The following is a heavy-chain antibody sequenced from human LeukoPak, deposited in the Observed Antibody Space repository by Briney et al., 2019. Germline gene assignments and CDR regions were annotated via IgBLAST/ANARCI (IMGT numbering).Heavy chain of an antibody. J-gene: IGHJ4*02. CDR3: ARRLSLVYYLDY. Sequence: PSETLSLTCTVSGGSISSGDYYWSWIRQPPGKGLEWIGYIYYSGSTYYNPSLKSRVTISVDTSKNQFSLKLSSVTAADTAVYYCARRLSLVYYLDYWGQGTLVTVSS. V-gene: IGHV4-30-4*01. CDR2: IYYSGST. D-gene: IGHD3-16*02. CDR1: GGSISSGDYY.